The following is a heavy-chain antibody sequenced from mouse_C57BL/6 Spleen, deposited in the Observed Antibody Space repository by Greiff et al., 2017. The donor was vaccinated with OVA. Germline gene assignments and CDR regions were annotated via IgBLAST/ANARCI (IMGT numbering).Heavy chain of an antibody. D-gene: IGHD2-10*01. J-gene: IGHJ4*01. CDR3: SRQPTPYYAMDY. Sequence: VHLVESGPGLVAPSQSLSITCTVSGFSLTSYGVHWVRQPPGKGLEWLVVIWSDGSTTYNSALKSRLSISKDNSTSQVVFKMNSRQTDDTAVVYCSRQPTPYYAMDYWGQGTSVTVSS. CDR2: IWSDGST. CDR1: GFSLTSYG. V-gene: IGHV2-6-1*01.